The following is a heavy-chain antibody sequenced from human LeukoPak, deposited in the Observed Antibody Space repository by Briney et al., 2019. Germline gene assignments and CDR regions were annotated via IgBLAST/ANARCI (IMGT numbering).Heavy chain of an antibody. Sequence: GGSLRLSCAASGFTFRSYWMHWVRHAPGKGVVWLSRISPDGSSAIYADSVNGRFTIPRDNAKNTLYLRMNSLRADDTAVYFCARDRVDVTTSMLGGVKRTVTDYYGMDVWGQGTTVTVSS. CDR3: ARDRVDVTTSMLGGVKRTVTDYYGMDV. CDR2: ISPDGSSA. V-gene: IGHV3-74*01. D-gene: IGHD3-16*01. J-gene: IGHJ6*02. CDR1: GFTFRSYW.